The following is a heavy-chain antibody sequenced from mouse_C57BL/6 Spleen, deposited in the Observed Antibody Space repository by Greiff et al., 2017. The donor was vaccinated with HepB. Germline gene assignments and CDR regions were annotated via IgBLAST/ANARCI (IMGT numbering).Heavy chain of an antibody. CDR1: GYTFTSYW. CDR2: IDPSDSYT. D-gene: IGHD1-1*01. V-gene: IGHV1-50*01. J-gene: IGHJ1*03. Sequence: VQLQQPGAELVKPGASVKLSCKASGYTFTSYWMQWVKQRPGQGLEWIGEIDPSDSYTNYNQKFKGKATLTVDTSSSTAYMQLSSLTSEASAVYYCARLYYYGSPHWYFDVWGTGTTVTVSS. CDR3: ARLYYYGSPHWYFDV.